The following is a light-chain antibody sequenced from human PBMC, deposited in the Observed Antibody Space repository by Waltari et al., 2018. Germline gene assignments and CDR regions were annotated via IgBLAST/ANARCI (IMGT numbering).Light chain of an antibody. CDR2: DVS. J-gene: IGLJ3*02. V-gene: IGLV2-11*01. CDR3: CSYAGSYTWV. CDR1: TSDGGGYNY. Sequence: QSALTRPPPVSGSPGPSVPTSAPQTTSDGGGYNYVSWYQQHPGKAPKLMIYDVSKRPSGVPDRFSGSKSGNTASLTISGLQAEDEADYYCCSYAGSYTWVFGGGTKLTVL.